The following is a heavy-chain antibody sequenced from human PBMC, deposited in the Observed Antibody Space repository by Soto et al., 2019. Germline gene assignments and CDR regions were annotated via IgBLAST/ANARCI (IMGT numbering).Heavy chain of an antibody. D-gene: IGHD3-22*01. CDR1: GGTFSSYA. CDR2: IIPIFGTA. J-gene: IGHJ4*02. CDR3: ASEGGASFSSGLFDY. Sequence: ASVKVSCKASGGTFSSYAISWVRQAPGQGLEWMGGIIPIFGTANYAQKFQGRVTITADESTSTAYMELSSLRSEDTAVYYCASEGGASFSSGLFDYWGQGTLVTVSS. V-gene: IGHV1-69*13.